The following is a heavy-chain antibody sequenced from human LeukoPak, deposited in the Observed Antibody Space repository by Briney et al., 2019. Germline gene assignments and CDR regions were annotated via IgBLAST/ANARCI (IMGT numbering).Heavy chain of an antibody. CDR3: ANEEWYRFDY. D-gene: IGHD2-8*01. Sequence: GGSLRLSCATSGFAFNSYWMSWVRQTPGKGLEWVATMDGGGSATYYVDSVKGRFTITRDNAKNSLFLQMNSLRAEDTALYYCANEEWYRFDYWGQGTLVTVPS. CDR1: GFAFNSYW. CDR2: MDGGGSAT. J-gene: IGHJ4*02. V-gene: IGHV3-7*03.